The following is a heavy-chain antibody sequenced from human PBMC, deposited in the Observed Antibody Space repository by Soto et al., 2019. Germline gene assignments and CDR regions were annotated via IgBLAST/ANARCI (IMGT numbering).Heavy chain of an antibody. D-gene: IGHD2-15*01. CDR1: GFIFSDYA. CDR2: MGGANGDT. Sequence: GGSLRLSCAASGFIFSDYAMSWVRQAPGKGLEWVAGMGGANGDTYYAESVRGRFAIFRDNSKSTLFLQLNSLRAEGTAVYFCAKDGVDHNSVWDPFDIWGQGTLVTVSS. J-gene: IGHJ3*02. V-gene: IGHV3-23*01. CDR3: AKDGVDHNSVWDPFDI.